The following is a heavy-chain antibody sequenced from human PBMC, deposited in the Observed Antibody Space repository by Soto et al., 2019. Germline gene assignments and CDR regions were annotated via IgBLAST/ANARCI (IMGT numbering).Heavy chain of an antibody. CDR2: IYNSGRT. CDR1: GGSISSNIYH. V-gene: IGHV4-39*01. D-gene: IGHD2-2*01. Sequence: SETLSLTCTVSGGSISSNIYHWGWIRQPPGKGLEWIGRIYNSGRTYYNASLKSRVSISIDTSKNQFSLKLTSVTAADTAVYYCARHPVYATGWQIDYWGQGALVTVSA. J-gene: IGHJ4*02. CDR3: ARHPVYATGWQIDY.